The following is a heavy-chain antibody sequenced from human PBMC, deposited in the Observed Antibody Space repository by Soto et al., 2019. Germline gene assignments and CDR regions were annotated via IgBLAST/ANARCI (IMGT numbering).Heavy chain of an antibody. CDR2: ISGSGGST. Sequence: PGGSLRLSCVASTFTFSSYAMTWVRLAPGKGLEWVSPISGSGGSTTYADSVKGRFTISRDNSRNTLYLRMNSLRAEDTAVYYCAKHSSGWSSSFDYWGQGTLVTVSS. CDR3: AKHSSGWSSSFDY. CDR1: TFTFSSYA. J-gene: IGHJ4*02. D-gene: IGHD6-19*01. V-gene: IGHV3-23*01.